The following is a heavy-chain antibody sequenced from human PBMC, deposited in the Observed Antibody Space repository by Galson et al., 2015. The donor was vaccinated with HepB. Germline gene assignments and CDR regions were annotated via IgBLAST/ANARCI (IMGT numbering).Heavy chain of an antibody. CDR3: NRMGDLSGYSSL. J-gene: IGHJ4*02. V-gene: IGHV3-73*01. CDR2: IGSKANSYAT. CDR1: GFTFSGSA. D-gene: IGHD6-13*01. Sequence: SLRLSCAASGFTFSGSAIHWVRQASGRGLEWIGRIGSKANSYATAYVASVRGRFTISRDDSKNTAFLQLNSLKTDDTAVYYCNRMGDLSGYSSLWGQGTLVTVSS.